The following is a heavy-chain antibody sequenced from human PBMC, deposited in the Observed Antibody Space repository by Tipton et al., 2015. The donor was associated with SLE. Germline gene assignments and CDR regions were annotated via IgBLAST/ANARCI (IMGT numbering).Heavy chain of an antibody. CDR2: IYISGST. CDR3: ARGVPWGGYDTFDI. CDR1: GGSISSGSYY. V-gene: IGHV4-61*02. Sequence: TLSLTCTVSGGSISSGSYYWTWIRQPAGKGLEWIGRIYISGSTNYNPSLKRRVTISADTSKSQFSLKLSPVTAADTAMYYCARGVPWGGYDTFDIWGQGTMVTVSS. D-gene: IGHD3-10*01. J-gene: IGHJ3*02.